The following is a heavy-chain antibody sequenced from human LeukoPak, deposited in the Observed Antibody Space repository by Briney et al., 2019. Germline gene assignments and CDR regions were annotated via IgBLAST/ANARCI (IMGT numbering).Heavy chain of an antibody. CDR2: ISDSGDST. J-gene: IGHJ4*02. D-gene: IGHD1-20*01. V-gene: IGHV3-23*01. CDR1: GFTFSSYA. Sequence: GGSLRLSCAASGFTFSSYAMSWVRQAPGKGLEWVSGISDSGDSTDYADSVKGRFTISRDNPKNRLFLQMNSLRAEDTAVYYCARRIIGTSPDYWGQGTLVTVSP. CDR3: ARRIIGTSPDY.